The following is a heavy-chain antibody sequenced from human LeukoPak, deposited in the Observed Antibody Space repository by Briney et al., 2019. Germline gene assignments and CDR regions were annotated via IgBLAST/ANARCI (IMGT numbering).Heavy chain of an antibody. Sequence: SKTLSLTCAVYGGSFSGYYWSRIRQPPGKGLEWIGEINHSGSTNYNPSLKSRVTISVDTSKNQFSLKLSSVTAADTAVYYCARFRNYGWFDPWGQGTLVTVSS. CDR1: GGSFSGYY. CDR2: INHSGST. V-gene: IGHV4-34*01. CDR3: ARFRNYGWFDP. D-gene: IGHD1-14*01. J-gene: IGHJ5*02.